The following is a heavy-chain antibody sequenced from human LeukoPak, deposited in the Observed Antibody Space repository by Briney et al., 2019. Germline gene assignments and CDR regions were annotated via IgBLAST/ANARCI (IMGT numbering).Heavy chain of an antibody. Sequence: PGGSLRLSCAASGITFRNAWMSWVRQAPGKGLEWVGRIKSKGDGGTTDYAAPVKGRFTISRDDSQNTLYLQMSSLKTEDTAVYYCSTAGFNWGQGTLVTVSS. V-gene: IGHV3-15*01. CDR2: IKSKGDGGTT. CDR1: GITFRNAW. J-gene: IGHJ4*02. CDR3: STAGFN.